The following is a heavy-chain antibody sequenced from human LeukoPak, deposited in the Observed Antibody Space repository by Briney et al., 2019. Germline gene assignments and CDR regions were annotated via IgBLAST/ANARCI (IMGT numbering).Heavy chain of an antibody. J-gene: IGHJ4*02. V-gene: IGHV3-11*01. CDR1: GFTFSDYY. CDR2: ISSSGSTI. CDR3: ARDCSSTSCYGHFDY. D-gene: IGHD2-2*01. Sequence: GGSLRLSCAASGFTFSDYYMSWIRQAPGKGLEWVSYISSSGSTIYYADSVKGRFTISRDNAKNSLYLQMNSLRAEDTAVYYCARDCSSTSCYGHFDYWGQGTLVTVSS.